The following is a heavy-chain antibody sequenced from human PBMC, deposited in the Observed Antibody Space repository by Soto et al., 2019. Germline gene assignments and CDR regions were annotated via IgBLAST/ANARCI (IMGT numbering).Heavy chain of an antibody. V-gene: IGHV3-74*01. J-gene: IGHJ4*02. Sequence: VQLVESGGGLVQPGGSLSLSCAASGFTFSSYWMHWVRHVPGKGLLWVSRIAEYGSTINYAASVKGRFTISRDNARNTLYLEMNSLRAEDTALYYCTRDIGGKGAYWGPGTLVTVSS. D-gene: IGHD3-10*01. CDR3: TRDIGGKGAY. CDR1: GFTFSSYW. CDR2: IAEYGSTI.